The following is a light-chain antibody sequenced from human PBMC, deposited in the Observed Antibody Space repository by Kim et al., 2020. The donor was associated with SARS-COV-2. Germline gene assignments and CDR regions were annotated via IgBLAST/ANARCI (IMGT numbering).Light chain of an antibody. CDR2: DAS. V-gene: IGKV3-11*01. CDR3: QQRSNWPFI. Sequence: EIVLTQSPATLSLSPGERATLSCRASQSVSRYIAWYQHKPGQAPRLLIFDASNRVTGIPARFSGSGSGTDFTLTISSLKPEDFAVYYCQQRSNWPFIFGGGTKVDIK. CDR1: QSVSRY. J-gene: IGKJ4*01.